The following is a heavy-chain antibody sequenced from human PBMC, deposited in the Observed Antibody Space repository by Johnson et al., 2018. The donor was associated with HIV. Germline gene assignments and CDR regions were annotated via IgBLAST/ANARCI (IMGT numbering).Heavy chain of an antibody. CDR3: AKDEGDYGGDDAFDI. V-gene: IGHV3-30-3*01. CDR2: ISYDGSNK. CDR1: GFTFSSYA. Sequence: QVQLVESGGGLVQPGGSLRLSCAASGFTFSSYAMHWVRQAPGKGLEWVAVISYDGSNKYYADSVKGRFTIARDNSKNTLYLQMSSLRGEDTAVYYCAKDEGDYGGDDAFDIWGQGTMVTVSS. D-gene: IGHD4-17*01. J-gene: IGHJ3*02.